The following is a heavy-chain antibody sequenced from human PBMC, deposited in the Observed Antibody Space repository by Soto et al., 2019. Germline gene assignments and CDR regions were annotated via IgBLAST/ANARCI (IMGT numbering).Heavy chain of an antibody. D-gene: IGHD1-1*01. CDR3: VRDGTKTLRDWFDP. Sequence: SETLSLTCTVSGASISGFYWSWIRKSAGKGLKWIGRIYATGTTDYNPSLKSRVMMSVDTSKKQFSLKLRSVTAADTAVYYCVRDGTKTLRDWFDPWGQGISVTVSS. V-gene: IGHV4-4*07. CDR1: GASISGFY. J-gene: IGHJ5*02. CDR2: IYATGTT.